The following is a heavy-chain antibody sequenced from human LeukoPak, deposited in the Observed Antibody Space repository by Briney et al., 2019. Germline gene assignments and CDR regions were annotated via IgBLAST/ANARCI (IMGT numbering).Heavy chain of an antibody. CDR2: ISSSGSTI. V-gene: IGHV3-48*03. J-gene: IGHJ4*02. D-gene: IGHD4-17*01. Sequence: SGGSLRLSCAASGFTFSSYEMNWVRQAPGKGLEWVSYISSSGSTIYYADSVKGRFTISRDNAKNSLYLQMNSLRAEDTAVYYCARVSSVVTKPSDYWGQGTLVTVSS. CDR1: GFTFSSYE. CDR3: ARVSSVVTKPSDY.